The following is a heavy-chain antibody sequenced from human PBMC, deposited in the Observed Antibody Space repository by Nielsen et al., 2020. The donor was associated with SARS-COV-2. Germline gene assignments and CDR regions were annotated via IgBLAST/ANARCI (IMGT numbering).Heavy chain of an antibody. D-gene: IGHD6-13*01. V-gene: IGHV3-33*01. Sequence: GESLKISCAASGFTFSSYGMHWVRQAPGKGLEWVAVIWYDGSNKYYADSVKGRFTISRDNSKNTLYLQMNSLRAEDTAVYYCARDIRRGGVIAAAPHNWGQGTLVTV. CDR3: ARDIRRGGVIAAAPHN. CDR2: IWYDGSNK. CDR1: GFTFSSYG. J-gene: IGHJ4*02.